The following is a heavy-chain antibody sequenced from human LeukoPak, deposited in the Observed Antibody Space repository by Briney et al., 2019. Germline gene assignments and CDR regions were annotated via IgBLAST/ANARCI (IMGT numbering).Heavy chain of an antibody. D-gene: IGHD3-10*01. CDR2: IYYSGST. J-gene: IGHJ6*02. Sequence: SETLSLTCTVSGGSISSSSYYWGWIRQPPGKGLEWIGYIYYSGSTNYNPSLKSRVTISVDTSKNQFSLKLSSVTAADTAVYYCARDRKGTYYYGSGSYYPAAYYYYYGMDVWGQGTTVTVSS. CDR3: ARDRKGTYYYGSGSYYPAAYYYYYGMDV. CDR1: GGSISSSSYY. V-gene: IGHV4-61*01.